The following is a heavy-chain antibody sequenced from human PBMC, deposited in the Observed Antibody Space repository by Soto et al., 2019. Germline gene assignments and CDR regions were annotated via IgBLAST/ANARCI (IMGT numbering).Heavy chain of an antibody. CDR3: TTDLDSRFVEWLFGYDFDY. Sequence: PGGSLRLSCAASGFTFSNAWMSWVRQAPGKGLEWVGRIKSKTDGGTTDYAAPVKGRFTISRDDSKNTLYLQMNSLKTEDTAVYYCTTDLDSRFVEWLFGYDFDYWGQGTLVTVSS. D-gene: IGHD3-3*01. CDR2: IKSKTDGGTT. V-gene: IGHV3-15*01. J-gene: IGHJ4*02. CDR1: GFTFSNAW.